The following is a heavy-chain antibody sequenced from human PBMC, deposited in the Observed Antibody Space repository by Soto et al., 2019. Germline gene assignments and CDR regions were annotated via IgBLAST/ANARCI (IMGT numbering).Heavy chain of an antibody. CDR1: GFTFSSYG. V-gene: IGHV3-33*01. J-gene: IGHJ5*02. Sequence: QVQLVESGGGVVQPGRSLRLSCAASGFTFSSYGMHWVRQAPGKGLEWVAVIWYDGSNKYYADSVKGRFTISRDNSKNTLYLQMNSLRAEDTAVYYCARGVDYDILTGYYTTDSNGFDPWGQGTLVTVSS. D-gene: IGHD3-9*01. CDR2: IWYDGSNK. CDR3: ARGVDYDILTGYYTTDSNGFDP.